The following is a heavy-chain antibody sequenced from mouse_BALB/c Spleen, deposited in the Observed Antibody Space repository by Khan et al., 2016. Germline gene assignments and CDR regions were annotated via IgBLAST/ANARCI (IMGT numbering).Heavy chain of an antibody. CDR3: ARGSY. V-gene: IGHV1-9*01. CDR2: ILPGSGTT. J-gene: IGHJ3*01. CDR1: GYTFSNYW. Sequence: QVQLQQSGAELMKPGASVKISCKATGYTFSNYWIEWIKERPGHGLEWIGEILPGSGTTNYNEKIKGTATFTAEKSYNTACMQISRLTSEDSAVYYCARGSYWGQWTLVTVSS.